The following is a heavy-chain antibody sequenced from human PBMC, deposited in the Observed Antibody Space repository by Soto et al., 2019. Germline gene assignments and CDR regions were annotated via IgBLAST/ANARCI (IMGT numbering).Heavy chain of an antibody. V-gene: IGHV5-51*01. J-gene: IGHJ6*02. CDR1: GYSFTSYW. D-gene: IGHD6-6*01. CDR2: IYPGDSDT. CDR3: ARHLIAARHNYCYGMDV. Sequence: GESLKISCKGSGYSFTSYWIGWVRQMPGKGLEWMGIIYPGDSDTRYSPSFQGQVTISADKSISTAYLQWSSLKASDTAMYYCARHLIAARHNYCYGMDVSGQGTTVTGSS.